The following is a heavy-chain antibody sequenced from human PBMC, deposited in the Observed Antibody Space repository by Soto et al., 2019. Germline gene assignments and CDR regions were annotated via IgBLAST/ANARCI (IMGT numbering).Heavy chain of an antibody. D-gene: IGHD6-19*01. J-gene: IGHJ5*02. CDR3: AGGSGWISDT. CDR2: IRDDGGDE. V-gene: IGHV3-7*05. Sequence: EVQLVESGGGLVQPGGSVRLSCAASGFTFSPYWMSWVRQAPGKGLEWVAIIRDDGGDELYLEAVRGRFTISRDNAKKSLYLAMDSLRVEDTAVYYCAGGSGWISDTWGQRTRVTVSS. CDR1: GFTFSPYW.